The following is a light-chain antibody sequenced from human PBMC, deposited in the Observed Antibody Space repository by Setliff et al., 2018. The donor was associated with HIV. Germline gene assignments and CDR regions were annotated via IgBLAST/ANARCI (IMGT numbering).Light chain of an antibody. J-gene: IGLJ1*01. Sequence: QSALTQPPSVSGTPGQRVSISCSGSSSNIGRNPVNWYQQLPGTAPKLLIYNNFQGPSGVPDRFSGSKSGTSASLAISGLQSEDEADYYCCSYGGPSTFYVFGTGTKVTVL. CDR3: CSYGGPSTFYV. CDR2: NNF. V-gene: IGLV1-44*01. CDR1: SSNIGRNP.